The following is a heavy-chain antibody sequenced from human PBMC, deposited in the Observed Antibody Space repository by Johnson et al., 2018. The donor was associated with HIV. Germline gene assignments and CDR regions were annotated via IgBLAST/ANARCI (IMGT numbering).Heavy chain of an antibody. CDR2: IRNKAKSYTT. V-gene: IGHV3-72*01. CDR3: ARAGLDAFDI. CDR1: GFTFSDYY. Sequence: VQLVESGGGLVQPGGSLRLSCVASGFTFSDYYMDWVRQAPGKGLEWVGRIRNKAKSYTTEDAASVKGRFIISRDDSKNSLYLQMNSLKTEDAAVYYCARAGLDAFDIWGQGTMVTVSS. J-gene: IGHJ3*02.